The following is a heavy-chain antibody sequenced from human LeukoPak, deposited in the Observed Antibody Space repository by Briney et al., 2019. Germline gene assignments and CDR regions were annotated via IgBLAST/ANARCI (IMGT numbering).Heavy chain of an antibody. CDR2: IFPSGGGT. CDR1: GGTFSSYA. Sequence: ASVKVSCKASGGTFSSYAISWVRQAPGQGLEWMGIIFPSGGGTSYAQKFQGRVTMTSDTSTSTVYMELSSLRSEDTAMYYCARENRSGRQGRDYWGQGTLVTVSS. D-gene: IGHD6-19*01. CDR3: ARENRSGRQGRDY. J-gene: IGHJ4*02. V-gene: IGHV1-46*01.